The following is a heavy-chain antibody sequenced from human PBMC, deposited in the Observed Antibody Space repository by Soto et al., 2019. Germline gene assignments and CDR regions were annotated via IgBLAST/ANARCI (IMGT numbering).Heavy chain of an antibody. J-gene: IGHJ6*02. CDR3: SADRPDIGAGSWV. CDR1: GSGFISSG. Sequence: SVKVSCKASGSGFISSGIQWVRQAHGQRLEWIGWIVVASGQTNYAQNFRGRVAITRDTSTATAYIELTGLTSEDTAVYFCSADRPDIGAGSWVWGQGTTVT. D-gene: IGHD2-15*01. CDR2: IVVASGQT. V-gene: IGHV1-58*02.